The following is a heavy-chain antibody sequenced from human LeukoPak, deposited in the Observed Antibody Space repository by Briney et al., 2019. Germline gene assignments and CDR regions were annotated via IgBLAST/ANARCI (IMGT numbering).Heavy chain of an antibody. J-gene: IGHJ5*02. V-gene: IGHV4-59*08. CDR3: ATCAPNRYWLAP. CDR2: IDYSGYT. Sequence: SETLSLTCNVSNGSINNDYWLWVRQPPGKGLEWIAYIDYSGYTDYNPSVKSRVTMSIDASKSQFTLHLRSVSAADTAIYYCATCAPNRYWLAPWARESWSPSPQ. CDR1: NGSINNDY.